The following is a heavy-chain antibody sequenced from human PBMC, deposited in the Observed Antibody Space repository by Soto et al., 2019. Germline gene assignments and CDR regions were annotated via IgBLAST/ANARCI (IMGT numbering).Heavy chain of an antibody. Sequence: ASVKVSCKASGYTFTSYDINWVRQATGQGLEWMGWMNPTSGNTGYAQKFQGRVTMTRNTALSTAYMELSSLRSEVTAVYYCARFSDYFSAVCSGYSGRATYSYYYGMEVWRQWTTVTVSS. CDR3: ARFSDYFSAVCSGYSGRATYSYYYGMEV. D-gene: IGHD3-3*01. CDR2: MNPTSGNT. J-gene: IGHJ6*02. CDR1: GYTFTSYD. V-gene: IGHV1-8*01.